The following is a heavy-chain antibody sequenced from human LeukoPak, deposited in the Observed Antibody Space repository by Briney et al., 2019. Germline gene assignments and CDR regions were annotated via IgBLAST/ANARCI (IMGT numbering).Heavy chain of an antibody. CDR2: IYYHGST. V-gene: IGHV4-59*12. Sequence: SETLSLTCTVSGDPISGYKWSWIRQPPGKGLEWIGYIYYHGSTNYNPSLKSRVTFSVDTSKNQFSLKLTSVTAADTAVYYCARGGSSGSFSRGQGTLVTVSS. D-gene: IGHD3-22*01. J-gene: IGHJ4*02. CDR3: ARGGSSGSFS. CDR1: GDPISGYK.